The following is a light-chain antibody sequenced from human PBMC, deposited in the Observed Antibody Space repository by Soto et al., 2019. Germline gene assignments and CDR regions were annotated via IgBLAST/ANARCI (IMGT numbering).Light chain of an antibody. V-gene: IGKV3-11*01. CDR3: QHRTNWPPT. CDR1: QSVSTY. J-gene: IGKJ5*01. Sequence: ETVLTQSPVTLSLSPGERATLSCRASQSVSTYFAWYQHQPGKAPSLLIYDPSKGATAVPARFIGSGSGTDFTLSISSPEPEDFAVDYCQHRTNWPPTFGQGTRLDIK. CDR2: DPS.